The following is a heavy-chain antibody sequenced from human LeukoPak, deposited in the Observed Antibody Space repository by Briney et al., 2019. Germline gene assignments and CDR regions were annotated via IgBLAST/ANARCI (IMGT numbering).Heavy chain of an antibody. D-gene: IGHD3-22*01. V-gene: IGHV2-5*02. Sequence: SGPTLVNPTQTLTLTCTFSGFSLSTSGVGVGWIRQPPGKALEWLALIYWDDDKRYSPSLKSRLTITTDTSKNQVVLTMTNMDPVDTATYYCAHRRYYYDSSGPEAFDIWGQGTMVTVSS. CDR2: IYWDDDK. CDR1: GFSLSTSGVG. CDR3: AHRRYYYDSSGPEAFDI. J-gene: IGHJ3*02.